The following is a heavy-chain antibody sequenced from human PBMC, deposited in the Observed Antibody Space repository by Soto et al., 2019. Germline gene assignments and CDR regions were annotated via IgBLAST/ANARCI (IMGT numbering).Heavy chain of an antibody. V-gene: IGHV3-30*18. D-gene: IGHD1-26*01. CDR3: AKDRGSTNYYYYYMDV. CDR1: GFTFSSYS. CDR2: ISYDGNSI. Sequence: PGGSLRLSCAASGFTFSSYSMNWVRRAPGKVLEWVAIISYDGNSIYYADSVKGRFTISRDSSKNTLYLQMNSLRAEDTAVYYCAKDRGSTNYYYYYMDVWGKGTTVTVSS. J-gene: IGHJ6*03.